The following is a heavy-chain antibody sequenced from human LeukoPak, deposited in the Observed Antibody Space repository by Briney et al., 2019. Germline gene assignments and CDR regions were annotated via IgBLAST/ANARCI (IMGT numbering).Heavy chain of an antibody. CDR2: IKQDGSEK. CDR3: ARVYPFNFDY. V-gene: IGHV3-7*03. CDR1: GFTFSNHW. Sequence: GGSLRLSCAASGFTFSNHWVSWVRQAPGKGLEWVANIKQDGSEKYYVDSVKGRFTISRDNAKNSLYLQMNSLRAEDTAVYYCARVYPFNFDYWGQGTLVTVSS. J-gene: IGHJ4*02.